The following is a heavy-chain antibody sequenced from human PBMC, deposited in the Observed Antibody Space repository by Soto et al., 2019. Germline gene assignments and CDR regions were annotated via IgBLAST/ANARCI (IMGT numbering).Heavy chain of an antibody. Sequence: PGGTLTLSCAASGFSFSSYGMHWVRQAPGKGLEWVAIISYDGSNKYYADSVKGRFTISRDNSKNTLYLQMNSLRAEDTAVYYCAKDVRSGWSYFDSWGQGTLGTVS. CDR1: GFSFSSYG. CDR2: ISYDGSNK. J-gene: IGHJ4*02. V-gene: IGHV3-30*18. D-gene: IGHD6-19*01. CDR3: AKDVRSGWSYFDS.